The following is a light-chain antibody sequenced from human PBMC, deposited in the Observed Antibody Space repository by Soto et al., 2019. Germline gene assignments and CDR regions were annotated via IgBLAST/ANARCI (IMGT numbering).Light chain of an antibody. CDR2: EAS. Sequence: DIQLTQSPSFLSASVGDRVTITCRASQGISRYLAWYQQKPGKAPKFLIYEASTLQSGVPPRFSGSGSGTEFTLTISSLQPEDFATYCCQQLHSYPWTFGQGTKVDIK. CDR1: QGISRY. CDR3: QQLHSYPWT. J-gene: IGKJ1*01. V-gene: IGKV1-9*01.